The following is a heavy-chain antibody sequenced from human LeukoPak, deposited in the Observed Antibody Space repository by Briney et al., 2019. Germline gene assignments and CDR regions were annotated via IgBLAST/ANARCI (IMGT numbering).Heavy chain of an antibody. CDR1: GGSFSGYY. CDR3: ARGRYGWLPFDY. CDR2: IYYSGSP. J-gene: IGHJ4*02. Sequence: PLETLSLTCAVYGGSFSGYYWSWIRQPPGKGLEWIGYIYYSGSPNYNPSLKSRVTISVDTSKNQFTLKLSSVTAADTAVYYCARGRYGWLPFDYWGQGTLVTVSS. D-gene: IGHD3-16*01. V-gene: IGHV4-59*01.